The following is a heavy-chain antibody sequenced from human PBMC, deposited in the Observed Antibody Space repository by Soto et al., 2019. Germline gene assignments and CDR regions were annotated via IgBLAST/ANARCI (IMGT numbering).Heavy chain of an antibody. CDR2: IYHSGST. CDR1: GGSISSGAYS. CDR3: AIANRPITMTYLHWGDP. D-gene: IGHD3-22*01. Sequence: PSETLSLTCAVSGGSISSGAYSWSWIRQPPGKGLEWVGYIYHSGSTYYNPSLKSRVTISVDRSKNRFSLNLNSVTAADTAVYYCAIANRPITMTYLHWGDPWGQGTLVTVS. J-gene: IGHJ5*02. V-gene: IGHV4-30-2*01.